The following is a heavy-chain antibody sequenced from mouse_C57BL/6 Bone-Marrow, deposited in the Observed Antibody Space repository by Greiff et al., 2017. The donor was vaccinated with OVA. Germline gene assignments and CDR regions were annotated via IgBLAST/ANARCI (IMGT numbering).Heavy chain of an antibody. CDR2: ISGGGGNT. V-gene: IGHV5-9*01. J-gene: IGHJ4*01. CDR1: GFTFSSYT. Sequence: EVQVVESGGGLVKPGGSLKLSCAASGFTFSSYTMSWVRQTPEKRLEWVATISGGGGNTYYPDSVKGRFTISRDNAKNTLYLQMSSLRSEDTALYYCAGRTTVPMDYWGQGTSVTVSS. CDR3: AGRTTVPMDY. D-gene: IGHD1-1*01.